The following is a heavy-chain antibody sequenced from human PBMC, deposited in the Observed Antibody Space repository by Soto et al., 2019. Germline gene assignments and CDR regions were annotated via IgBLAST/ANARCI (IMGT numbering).Heavy chain of an antibody. D-gene: IGHD1-1*01. Sequence: GGSLRLSCAVSGFTFSAYWMHWVRQVPGKGLTWVSRISDDGSTATYADSVKGRFVISRDNAKNSLYLEMKTLRADDSGLYYCARGTRVSSTGTGAHWGRGNLVTVSS. CDR1: GFTFSAYW. CDR2: ISDDGSTA. CDR3: ARGTRVSSTGTGAH. V-gene: IGHV3-74*01. J-gene: IGHJ4*02.